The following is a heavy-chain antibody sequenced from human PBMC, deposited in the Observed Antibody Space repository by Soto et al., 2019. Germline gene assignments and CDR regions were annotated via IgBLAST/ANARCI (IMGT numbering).Heavy chain of an antibody. V-gene: IGHV1-18*01. D-gene: IGHD2-15*01. Sequence: ASVKVSCKASGYTFTSYGISWVRQAPGQGLEWMGWISAYNGNTNYAQKLQGRVTMTTDTSTSTAYMELRSLRSDDTAVYYCARVVDCSGGSCYLIYYYYMDVWGKGTTVTVSS. CDR3: ARVVDCSGGSCYLIYYYYMDV. J-gene: IGHJ6*03. CDR1: GYTFTSYG. CDR2: ISAYNGNT.